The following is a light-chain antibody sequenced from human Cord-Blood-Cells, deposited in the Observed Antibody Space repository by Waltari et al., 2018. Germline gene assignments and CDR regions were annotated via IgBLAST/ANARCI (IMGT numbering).Light chain of an antibody. V-gene: IGLV2-11*01. CDR2: DVS. CDR1: SSDVGGYNY. CDR3: CSYAGSYTFV. Sequence: QSALTQPRSVSGSPGQSVTISCTGTSSDVGGYNYVSWYQQHPGKAPKLMIYDVSKRPSGGPDRFSGPKSGNTASLTISGLQAEDEADYYCCSYAGSYTFVFGGGTKLTVL. J-gene: IGLJ2*01.